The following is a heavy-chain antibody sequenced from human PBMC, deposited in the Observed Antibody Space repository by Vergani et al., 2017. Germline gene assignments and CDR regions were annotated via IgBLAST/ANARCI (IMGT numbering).Heavy chain of an antibody. J-gene: IGHJ5*02. CDR2: INPSGGST. D-gene: IGHD2-15*01. Sequence: QVELVQSGAEVKKPGASVKVSCKASGYTFTSYYMHWVRQAPGQGLEWMGIINPSGGSTSYAQKFQGRVTMTRDTSTSTVYMELSSLRSEDTAVYYCARGYYCSGGSCLTNYNWFDPWGQGTLVTVSS. CDR3: ARGYYCSGGSCLTNYNWFDP. V-gene: IGHV1-46*01. CDR1: GYTFTSYY.